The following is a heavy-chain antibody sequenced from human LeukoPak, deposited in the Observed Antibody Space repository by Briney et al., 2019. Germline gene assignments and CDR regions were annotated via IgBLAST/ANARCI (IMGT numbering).Heavy chain of an antibody. J-gene: IGHJ5*02. CDR1: GYTFTSYG. D-gene: IGHD4-17*01. CDR3: ARDSSDYGDYHNWFDP. Sequence: ASVKVSCKASGYTFTSYGISWVRQAPGQGLEWMGWINAGNGNTKYSQEFQGRVTFTRDTSASTAYMELSSLRSEDMAVYYCARDSSDYGDYHNWFDPWGQGTLVTVSS. V-gene: IGHV1-3*03. CDR2: INAGNGNT.